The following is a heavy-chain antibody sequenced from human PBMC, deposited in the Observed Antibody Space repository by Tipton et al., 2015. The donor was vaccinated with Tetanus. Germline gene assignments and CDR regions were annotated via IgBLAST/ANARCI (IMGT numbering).Heavy chain of an antibody. J-gene: IGHJ5*02. CDR1: GGSISSSSYY. Sequence: TLSLTCTVSGGSISSSSYYWSWIRQPPGKGLEWIGYIYYSGSTNYNPSLKSRVTISVDTSKNQFSLKLSSVTAADTAVYYCARDQEGYCSSTSCSNWFDPWGQGTLVTVSS. D-gene: IGHD2-2*01. CDR3: ARDQEGYCSSTSCSNWFDP. V-gene: IGHV4-61*01. CDR2: IYYSGST.